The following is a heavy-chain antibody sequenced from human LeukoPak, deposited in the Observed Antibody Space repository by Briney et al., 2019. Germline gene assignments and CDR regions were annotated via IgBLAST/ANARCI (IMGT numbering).Heavy chain of an antibody. V-gene: IGHV3-23*01. CDR3: TGGGWSTDAFDI. J-gene: IGHJ3*02. Sequence: PGGSLRLSCAASGFXFSNYAISWVRQAPGKGLEWVSGITGSGGSTNYADSVKGRFTISRDNSKNTLYLQMSSLRAEDTAVYYCTGGGWSTDAFDIWGQGTMVTVSS. D-gene: IGHD6-19*01. CDR1: GFXFSNYA. CDR2: ITGSGGST.